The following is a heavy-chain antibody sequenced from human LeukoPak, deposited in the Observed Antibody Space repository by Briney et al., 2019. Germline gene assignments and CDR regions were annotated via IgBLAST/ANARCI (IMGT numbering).Heavy chain of an antibody. CDR2: IKQDGSDK. D-gene: IGHD3-22*01. CDR1: GFTFSSYW. CDR3: ANWYYYENGAYWC. V-gene: IGHV3-7*01. Sequence: GGSLRLSCAASGFTFSSYWMSWVRQAPGKGLEWVANIKQDGSDKYYVDSVKGRFSISRDNAKNSLYLQMNSLRVDDTAVYYCANWYYYENGAYWCWGQGTLVTVSS. J-gene: IGHJ4*02.